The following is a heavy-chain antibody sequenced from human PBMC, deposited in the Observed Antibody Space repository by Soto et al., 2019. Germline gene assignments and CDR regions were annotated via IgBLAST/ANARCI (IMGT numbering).Heavy chain of an antibody. J-gene: IGHJ6*02. CDR3: ERVYGTWYYYGSGSVSTPLYYYYGMDV. D-gene: IGHD3-10*01. Sequence: ETLSLTCSVYGVSFSGYYWSWIRRPPGKGLEWIGEINHSGSTSYNPSLKSLVTISVDTSKNQFSLKLSSVTAADTAVYYCERVYGTWYYYGSGSVSTPLYYYYGMDVWGQGTKVTVSS. V-gene: IGHV4-34*01. CDR2: INHSGST. CDR1: GVSFSGYY.